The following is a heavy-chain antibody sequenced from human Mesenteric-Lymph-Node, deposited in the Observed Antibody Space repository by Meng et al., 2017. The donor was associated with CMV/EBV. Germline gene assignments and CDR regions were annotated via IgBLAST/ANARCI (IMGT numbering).Heavy chain of an antibody. CDR2: INHSGSA. CDR3: ARALRYCSGGSCKGYYYSMEF. CDR1: GGPFSGYY. Sequence: SETLSLTCAAYGGPFSGYYWSWIRQSPGKGLEWIGEINHSGSANYNPSLRSRVTVSLDAENQCSLRLTSVTAADSAVYYCARALRYCSGGSCKGYYYSMEFWGQGTTVTVSS. D-gene: IGHD2-15*01. J-gene: IGHJ6*02. V-gene: IGHV4-34*01.